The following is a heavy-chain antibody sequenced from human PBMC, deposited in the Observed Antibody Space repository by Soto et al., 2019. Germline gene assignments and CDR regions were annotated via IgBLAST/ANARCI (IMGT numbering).Heavy chain of an antibody. V-gene: IGHV1-46*01. Sequence: QVQLVQSGAEVKKPGASVKVSCKASGYTFTTYFIQWVRQAPGQGLEWMGIINPGDGTTSYAQKFQGRVTMTRDTSTSTVYMDLSSLTSEDTAVYYCERSLQLRKGWAFAFWGQGTLVTVSS. D-gene: IGHD1-1*01. CDR2: INPGDGTT. CDR1: GYTFTTYF. J-gene: IGHJ4*02. CDR3: ERSLQLRKGWAFAF.